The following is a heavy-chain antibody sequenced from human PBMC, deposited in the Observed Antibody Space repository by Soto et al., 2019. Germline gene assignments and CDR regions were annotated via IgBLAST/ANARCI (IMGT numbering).Heavy chain of an antibody. CDR2: IRSKANDYAT. Sequence: EVQLVQSGGGLVQPGGSLKLSCAASGFTFSGSTVHWVRQASGEGLQWVGRIRSKANDYATTYIASVKGRFTIASDDSRNTAYLQRSDLKTEDTAVYYCPGRYCTGGTCYSGYFQHWGQGALVTVFS. CDR1: GFTFSGST. V-gene: IGHV3-73*02. CDR3: PGRYCTGGTCYSGYFQH. D-gene: IGHD2-15*01. J-gene: IGHJ1*01.